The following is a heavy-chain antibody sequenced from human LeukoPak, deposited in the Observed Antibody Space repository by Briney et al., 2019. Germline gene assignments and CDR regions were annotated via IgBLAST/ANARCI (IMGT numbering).Heavy chain of an antibody. CDR3: ATDLLYSGSYWINAFNI. CDR2: FDPEDGET. J-gene: IGHJ3*02. Sequence: ASVKVSCKVSGYTLTELSMHWVRQAPGKGLEWMGGFDPEDGETIYAQKFQGRVTMTEDTSTDTAYMELSSLRSEDTAVYYCATDLLYSGSYWINAFNIWGQGTMVTVSS. V-gene: IGHV1-24*01. D-gene: IGHD1-26*01. CDR1: GYTLTELS.